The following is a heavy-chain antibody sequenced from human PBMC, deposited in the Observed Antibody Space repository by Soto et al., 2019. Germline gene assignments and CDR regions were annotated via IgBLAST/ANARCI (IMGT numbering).Heavy chain of an antibody. CDR3: ARHPYYYYYGMDV. V-gene: IGHV1-18*01. CDR2: ISAYNGNT. Sequence: ASVKVSCKASGYTFTSYGISWVRQAPGQGLEWMGWISAYNGNTNYAQKLQGRVTMTTDTSTSTAYMEPRSLRSDDTAVYYCARHPYYYYYGMDVWGQGTTVTVSS. J-gene: IGHJ6*02. CDR1: GYTFTSYG.